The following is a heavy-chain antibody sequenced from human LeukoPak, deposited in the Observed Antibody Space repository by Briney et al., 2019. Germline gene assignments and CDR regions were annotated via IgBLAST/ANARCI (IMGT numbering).Heavy chain of an antibody. J-gene: IGHJ4*02. D-gene: IGHD3-16*01. Sequence: GGSLRLSCAASGFTFSTYTMNWVRQAPGKGLEWVSYISSSSSIIYYADSVKGRFTISRDNSKNTLYLQMNSLRAEDTAVYYCASWGYLPRYWGQGTLVTVSS. CDR1: GFTFSTYT. CDR2: ISSSSSII. V-gene: IGHV3-48*01. CDR3: ASWGYLPRY.